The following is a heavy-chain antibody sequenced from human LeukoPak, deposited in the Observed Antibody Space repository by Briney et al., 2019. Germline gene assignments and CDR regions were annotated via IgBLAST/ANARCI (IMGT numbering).Heavy chain of an antibody. CDR2: IIPIFGTA. CDR1: GCTFSSYA. Sequence: ASVKVSCKASGCTFSSYAISWVRQAPGQGLEWMGGIIPIFGTANYAQKFQGRVTITADESTSTAYMELSSLRSEDTAVYYCARGPQAAAYFDYWGQGTLVTVSS. D-gene: IGHD6-13*01. CDR3: ARGPQAAAYFDY. J-gene: IGHJ4*02. V-gene: IGHV1-69*01.